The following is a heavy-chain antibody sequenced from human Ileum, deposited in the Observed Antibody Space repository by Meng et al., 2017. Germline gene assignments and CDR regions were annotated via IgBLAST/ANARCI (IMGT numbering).Heavy chain of an antibody. CDR2: LIPIFGTA. CDR1: EGTFRRKS. D-gene: IGHD5-18*01. CDR3: ARVELTDTAMGRGWFDP. Sequence: QSGADENSPVAWVRVACRASEGTFRRKSISWVRQAPGQGREWMGGLIPIFGTANYAQKFQGRVTITADKSTSTAYMELSSLRSEDTAVYYCARVELTDTAMGRGWFDPWGQGTLVTVSS. J-gene: IGHJ5*02. V-gene: IGHV1-69*06.